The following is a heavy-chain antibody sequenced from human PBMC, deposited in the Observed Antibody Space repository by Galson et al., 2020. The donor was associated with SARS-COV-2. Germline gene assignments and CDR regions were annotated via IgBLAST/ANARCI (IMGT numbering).Heavy chain of an antibody. CDR1: GFTFSSYG. D-gene: IGHD2-15*01. V-gene: IGHV3-30*18. J-gene: IGHJ6*02. CDR3: AKLVGGGYYYYCFGMDV. CDR2: ISYDGSNK. Sequence: GGSLRLSCAASGFTFSSYGMHWVRQAPGKGLEWVAVISYDGSNKYYADSVKGRFTISRDNSKNTLYLQMNSLRAEDTAVYYCAKLVGGGYYYYCFGMDVWGQVTTVTVSS.